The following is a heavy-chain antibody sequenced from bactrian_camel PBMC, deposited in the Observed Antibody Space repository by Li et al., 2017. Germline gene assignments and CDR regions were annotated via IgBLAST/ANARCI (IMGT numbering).Heavy chain of an antibody. CDR1: GYIYNAYS. Sequence: HVQLVESGGGSVQAGGSLRLSCTASGYIYNAYSMGWFRQAPGKGREGVAAIDRDGGITYAESVKGRFTISKDNAKNTLYLQMNSLKPEDTAMYYCAAGSYPHCGSRYKAFDYWGQGTQVTVS. V-gene: IGHV3S26*01. CDR2: IDRDGGI. D-gene: IGHD6*01. CDR3: AAGSYPHCGSRYKAFDY. J-gene: IGHJ4*01.